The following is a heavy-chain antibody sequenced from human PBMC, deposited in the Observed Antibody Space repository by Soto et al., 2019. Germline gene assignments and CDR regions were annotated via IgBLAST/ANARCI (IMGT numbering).Heavy chain of an antibody. CDR1: GFTFSSYA. CDR3: AKPASRSYDILTGFYKDDY. Sequence: GGSLRLSCAASGFTFSSYAMSWVRQAPGKGLEWVSAISGSGGSTYYADSVKGRFTISRDNSKNTLYLQMNSLRAEDTAVYYCAKPASRSYDILTGFYKDDYWGQGTLVTVSS. D-gene: IGHD3-9*01. J-gene: IGHJ4*02. V-gene: IGHV3-23*01. CDR2: ISGSGGST.